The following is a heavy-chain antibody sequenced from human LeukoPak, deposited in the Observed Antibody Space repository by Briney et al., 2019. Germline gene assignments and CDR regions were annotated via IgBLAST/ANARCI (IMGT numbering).Heavy chain of an antibody. CDR3: ARVTVTTPYYYYYGMDV. CDR2: ISYDGSNK. D-gene: IGHD4-17*01. Sequence: GRSLRLSCAASGFTFSSYAMHGVRQAPGKGLEWVAGISYDGSNKYYADSVKGRFTISRDNSKNTLYLQMNSLRAEDTAVYYCARVTVTTPYYYYYGMDVWGQGTTVTVSS. J-gene: IGHJ6*02. V-gene: IGHV3-30-3*01. CDR1: GFTFSSYA.